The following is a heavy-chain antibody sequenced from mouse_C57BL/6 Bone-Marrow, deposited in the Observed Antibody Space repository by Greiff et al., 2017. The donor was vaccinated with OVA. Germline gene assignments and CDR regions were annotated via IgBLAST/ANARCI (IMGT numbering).Heavy chain of an antibody. D-gene: IGHD2-4*01. CDR2: IDPSDSYT. J-gene: IGHJ3*01. CDR3: ARDYDYDDLAY. V-gene: IGHV1-69*01. Sequence: QVQLQQPGAELVMPGASVKLSCKASGYTFTSYWMHWVKQRPGQGLEWIGEIDPSDSYTKYNQKFKGKSTLTVDKSSSTAYMQLSSLTSEDSAVYYCARDYDYDDLAYWGQGTLVTVSA. CDR1: GYTFTSYW.